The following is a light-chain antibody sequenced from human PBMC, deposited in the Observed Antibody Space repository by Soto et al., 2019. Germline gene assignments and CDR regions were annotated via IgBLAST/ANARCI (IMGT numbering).Light chain of an antibody. CDR1: RSISDW. J-gene: IGKJ1*01. Sequence: DIQMTQSPSTLSASVGDRVTITCRASRSISDWLAWYQQKPGKAPELLIFDASSLKSGVPSRFSGSGSGTEFPLTISRLQPDDVATYYCLQYSSHSWTFGQGTKVEIK. CDR2: DAS. CDR3: LQYSSHSWT. V-gene: IGKV1-5*01.